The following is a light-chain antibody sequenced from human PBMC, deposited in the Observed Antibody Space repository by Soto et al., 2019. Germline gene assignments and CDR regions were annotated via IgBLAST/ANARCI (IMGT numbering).Light chain of an antibody. V-gene: IGLV2-8*01. CDR1: SSDVGGYNY. CDR2: EVS. Sequence: QSVLTQPPSASGAPGQSVTISCTGTSSDVGGYNYVSWYQQHSGKAPNLMIYEVSKRPSGVPDRFSGSKSGNTASLTVSGLQAEDEADYYCSSYAGSNNFVVFGGGTKVTV. CDR3: SSYAGSNNFVV. J-gene: IGLJ2*01.